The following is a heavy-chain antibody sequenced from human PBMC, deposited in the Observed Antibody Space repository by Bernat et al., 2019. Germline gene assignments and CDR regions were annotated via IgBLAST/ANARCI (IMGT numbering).Heavy chain of an antibody. CDR3: ARGLYCSSNSCSQTPYNWFDP. CDR1: GYTFTSYD. V-gene: IGHV1-2*04. J-gene: IGHJ5*02. Sequence: QVQLVQSGAEVKKPGASVKVSCKASGYTFTSYDINWVRQATGQGLEWMGWMNPNSGGTNYAQKFQGWVTMTRDTSISTAYMELSRLRSDDTAVYYCARGLYCSSNSCSQTPYNWFDPWGQGTLVTVSS. D-gene: IGHD2-2*01. CDR2: MNPNSGGT.